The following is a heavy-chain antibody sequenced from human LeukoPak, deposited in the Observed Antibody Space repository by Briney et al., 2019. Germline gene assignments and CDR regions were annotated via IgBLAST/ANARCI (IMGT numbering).Heavy chain of an antibody. CDR1: GGSISSSSYY. J-gene: IGHJ5*02. D-gene: IGHD1-14*01. V-gene: IGHV4-39*07. CDR3: ARDGEKTGWFDP. CDR2: IYYSGST. Sequence: SETLSLTCTVSGGSISSSSYYWGWIRQPPGKGLERIGSIYYSGSTYYNPSLKSRVTISVDTSKNQFSLKLSSVTAADTAVYYCARDGEKTGWFDPWGQGTLVTVSS.